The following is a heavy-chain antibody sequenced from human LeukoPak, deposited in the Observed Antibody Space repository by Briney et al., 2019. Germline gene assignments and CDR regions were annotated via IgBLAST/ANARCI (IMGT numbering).Heavy chain of an antibody. CDR2: ISAYNGNT. V-gene: IGHV1-18*01. CDR1: GYIFTSYG. Sequence: GASVKVSCKASGYIFTSYGISWVRQAPGQGLEWMGWISAYNGNTNYAQKLQGRVTMTTDTSTSTAYMELRSLRSDDTAVYYCARDPDDYGGYYGMDVWGQGTTVTVSS. J-gene: IGHJ6*02. CDR3: ARDPDDYGGYYGMDV. D-gene: IGHD4-23*01.